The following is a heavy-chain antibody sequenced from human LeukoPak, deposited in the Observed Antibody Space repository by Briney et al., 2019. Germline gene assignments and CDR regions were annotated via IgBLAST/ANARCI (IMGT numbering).Heavy chain of an antibody. Sequence: PGGSLRLSCAASGFTFDDSAMHWVRQAPGKGLEWVSLISGDGDYTYYADSVKGRFTISRDNAKNSLYLQMNSLRAEDTALYYCARGVYYYDSSGYYILGYWGQGTLVTVSS. J-gene: IGHJ4*02. V-gene: IGHV3-43*02. CDR1: GFTFDDSA. CDR3: ARGVYYYDSSGYYILGY. D-gene: IGHD3-22*01. CDR2: ISGDGDYT.